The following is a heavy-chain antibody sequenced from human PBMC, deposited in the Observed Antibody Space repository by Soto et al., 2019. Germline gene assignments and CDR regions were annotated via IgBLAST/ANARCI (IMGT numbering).Heavy chain of an antibody. CDR1: GVSITSYF. CDR3: AKEVLIVATTALDY. J-gene: IGHJ4*02. D-gene: IGHD5-12*01. CDR2: ISFSGAT. V-gene: IGHV4-59*01. Sequence: PSETLSLTCTVSGVSITSYFWSWIRQTPGKGLDWIGSISFSGATYSNPSLKGRAALSVDTSENHLSLTLNSVTSADTAVYYCAKEVLIVATTALDYWGQGTLVTVSS.